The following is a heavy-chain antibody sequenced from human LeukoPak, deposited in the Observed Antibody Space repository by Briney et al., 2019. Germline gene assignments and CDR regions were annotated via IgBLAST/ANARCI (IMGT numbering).Heavy chain of an antibody. CDR2: IKQGGSEK. Sequence: GGSLRLSCAASGFTFSDYYMSWIRQAPGKGLEWVANIKQGGSEKNYVESVKGRFTISRDNAKNSLYLQTNSLRAEDTAVYYCARAGQEWFGELGFDQWGQGTLVIVSS. D-gene: IGHD3-10*01. CDR1: GFTFSDYY. CDR3: ARAGQEWFGELGFDQ. V-gene: IGHV3-7*01. J-gene: IGHJ4*02.